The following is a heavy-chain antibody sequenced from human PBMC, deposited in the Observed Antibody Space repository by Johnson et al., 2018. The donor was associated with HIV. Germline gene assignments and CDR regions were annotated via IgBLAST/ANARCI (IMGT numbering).Heavy chain of an antibody. Sequence: VQLAESGGGVVRPGGSLRLSSAASGFTFDDSGLSWVRQAPGKGLEWVSGITWNGGSPGYADSVKGRFTISRDNAKNSLYLQMNRLRAEDTALYYCARDHLSSRGAFDIWGQGTMVTVSS. J-gene: IGHJ3*02. CDR1: GFTFDDSG. D-gene: IGHD6-13*01. CDR3: ARDHLSSRGAFDI. V-gene: IGHV3-20*03. CDR2: ITWNGGSP.